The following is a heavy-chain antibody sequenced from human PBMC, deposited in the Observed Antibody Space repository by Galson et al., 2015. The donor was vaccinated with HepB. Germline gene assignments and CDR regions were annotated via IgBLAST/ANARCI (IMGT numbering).Heavy chain of an antibody. Sequence: QSGAEVKKPGESLKISFKGSGYSFTSYWIGWVRQMPGKGLEWMGIIYPGDSDTRYSPSFQGQVTISADKSISTAYLQWSSLKASDTAMYYCARLASGIAVAGIFGGYYGMDVWGQGTTVTVSS. D-gene: IGHD6-19*01. CDR1: GYSFTSYW. CDR3: ARLASGIAVAGIFGGYYGMDV. V-gene: IGHV5-51*03. J-gene: IGHJ6*02. CDR2: IYPGDSDT.